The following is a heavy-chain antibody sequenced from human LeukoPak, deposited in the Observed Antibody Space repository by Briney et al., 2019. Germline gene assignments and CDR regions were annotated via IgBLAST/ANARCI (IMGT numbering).Heavy chain of an antibody. V-gene: IGHV4-59*08. Sequence: SETLSLTCTVSGGSVSVYYWTWIRQPPGKGLEWIGCVFYSGSTNYNPSLKSRVTISVDTSRNQFSLRLSSLTAADTAVYYCARILPTTVTTDYWGEGALVTVSS. CDR2: VFYSGST. CDR1: GGSVSVYY. D-gene: IGHD4-17*01. J-gene: IGHJ4*02. CDR3: ARILPTTVTTDY.